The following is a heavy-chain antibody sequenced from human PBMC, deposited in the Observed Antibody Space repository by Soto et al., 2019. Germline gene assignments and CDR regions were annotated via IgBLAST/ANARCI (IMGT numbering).Heavy chain of an antibody. V-gene: IGHV1-69*08. D-gene: IGHD4-4*01. J-gene: IGHJ4*02. CDR1: GGSFSSYN. Sequence: QVQLVQSGAEVKKPGSSVKVSCKTSGGSFSSYNYNWVRQAPGQGLEWMGRIIPFANIANYGQAFQDRVTISADTSASTVYRELRSLTSEDTALYYCARDTAVTTAAIRMAYWGQGTLVTVSS. CDR3: ARDTAVTTAAIRMAY. CDR2: IIPFANIA.